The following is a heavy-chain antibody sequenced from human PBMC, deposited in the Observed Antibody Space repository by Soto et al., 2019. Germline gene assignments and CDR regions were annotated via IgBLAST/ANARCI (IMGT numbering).Heavy chain of an antibody. CDR2: IYHSGST. V-gene: IGHV4-4*02. D-gene: IGHD3-9*01. J-gene: IGHJ4*02. CDR1: GGSISSSNW. Sequence: ETLSLTCAVSGGSISSSNWWSWVRQPPGKGLEWIGEIYHSGSTNYNPSLKSRVTISVDKSKNQFSLKLSSVTAADTAVYYCAREGYDILTGYYSPFDYWGQGTLVTVSS. CDR3: AREGYDILTGYYSPFDY.